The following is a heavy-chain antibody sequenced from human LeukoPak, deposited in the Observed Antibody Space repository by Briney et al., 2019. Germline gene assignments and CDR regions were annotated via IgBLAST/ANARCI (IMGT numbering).Heavy chain of an antibody. J-gene: IGHJ6*02. D-gene: IGHD3-22*01. Sequence: PSETLSLTCTVSGGSISSYYWSWIRQPPGKGLEWIGYIYYSGSTNYNPSLKSRVTMSVDTSKNQFSLKLSSVTAADTAVYYCARDITYYYDSSGYYYDYGMDVWGQGTTVTVSS. CDR1: GGSISSYY. V-gene: IGHV4-59*12. CDR2: IYYSGST. CDR3: ARDITYYYDSSGYYYDYGMDV.